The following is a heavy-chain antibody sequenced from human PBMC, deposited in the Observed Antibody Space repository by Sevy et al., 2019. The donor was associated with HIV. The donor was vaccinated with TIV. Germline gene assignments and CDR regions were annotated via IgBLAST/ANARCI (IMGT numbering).Heavy chain of an antibody. D-gene: IGHD4-4*01. CDR3: ARETDNSARWLDP. V-gene: IGHV3-30*02. CDR2: IWHDGSNK. CDR1: GFTFNFHG. Sequence: GGSLRLSCAASGFTFNFHGMHWVRQAPGKVLEWVAFIWHDGSNKYMADSVKGRFTNSRDNSKNTLFLQMNSLTVEDTAVYYCARETDNSARWLDPWGQGTLVTVSS. J-gene: IGHJ5*02.